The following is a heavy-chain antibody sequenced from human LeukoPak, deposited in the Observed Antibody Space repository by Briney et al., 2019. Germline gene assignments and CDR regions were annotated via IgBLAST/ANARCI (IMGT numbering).Heavy chain of an antibody. D-gene: IGHD3-9*01. V-gene: IGHV1-69*01. CDR1: GGTFSSYA. CDR3: ARETLPTYYDILTIDE. J-gene: IGHJ4*02. CDR2: IIPIFGTA. Sequence: SVKVSCKASGGTFSSYAISWVRQAPGQGLEWMGGIIPIFGTANYAQKFQGRATITADESTSTAYMELSSLRSEDTAVYYCARETLPTYYDILTIDEWGQGTLVTVSS.